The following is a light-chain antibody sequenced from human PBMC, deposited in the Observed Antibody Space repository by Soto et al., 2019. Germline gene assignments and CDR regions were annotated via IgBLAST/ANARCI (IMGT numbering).Light chain of an antibody. Sequence: EIVLTQSPATQSLSPGERATLSCRASQSVSSYLAWYQQKPGQAPRLLIYDASNRATGIPARFSGSGSGTDFTLNISSLEPEDFAVYYCQQRSKWPLTFGGGTKVEIK. V-gene: IGKV3-11*01. J-gene: IGKJ4*01. CDR1: QSVSSY. CDR3: QQRSKWPLT. CDR2: DAS.